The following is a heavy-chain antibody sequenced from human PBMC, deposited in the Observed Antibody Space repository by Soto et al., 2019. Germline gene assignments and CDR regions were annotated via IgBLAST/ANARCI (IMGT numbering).Heavy chain of an antibody. D-gene: IGHD6-13*01. J-gene: IGHJ4*02. CDR3: SRLRADIESAGRIDY. V-gene: IGHV4-39*01. CDR1: GGSIRSSSYY. Sequence: PSETLSLTCTVSGGSIRSSSYYWGWIRQPPGKALKWIGSIYFGGSTYYNPSLKSRVTISVDTSKNQFSLQLTSVTAADTAVYYCSRLRADIESAGRIDYWGQGTLVTVSS. CDR2: IYFGGST.